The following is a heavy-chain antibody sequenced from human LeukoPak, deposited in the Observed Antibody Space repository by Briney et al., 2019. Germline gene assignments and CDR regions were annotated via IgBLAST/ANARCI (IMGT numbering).Heavy chain of an antibody. CDR1: GFTFSSYA. D-gene: IGHD6-19*01. V-gene: IGHV3-23*01. CDR2: ISGGGDIT. J-gene: IGHJ4*02. Sequence: GGSLRLSCAASGFTFSSYAMTWVRQAPRKGLEWVSAISGGGDITSYADSVKGRFTISRDNSKNTLYLQMNSLRAEDTAVYYCARDLEYSSGWYRAIGYWGQGTLVTVSS. CDR3: ARDLEYSSGWYRAIGY.